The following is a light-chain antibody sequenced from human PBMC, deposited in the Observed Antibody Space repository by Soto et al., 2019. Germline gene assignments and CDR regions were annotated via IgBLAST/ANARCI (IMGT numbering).Light chain of an antibody. CDR3: QQYNNWPRT. V-gene: IGKV3-15*01. Sequence: VMTQSPATLSVSPGERATLSCRASQSVSSNLAWYQQKPGQTPRPLIYGASTRATGIPARFSGSGSGTEFTLTISSLQSEDFAVYYCQQYNNWPRTFGQGTKVEIK. CDR2: GAS. J-gene: IGKJ1*01. CDR1: QSVSSN.